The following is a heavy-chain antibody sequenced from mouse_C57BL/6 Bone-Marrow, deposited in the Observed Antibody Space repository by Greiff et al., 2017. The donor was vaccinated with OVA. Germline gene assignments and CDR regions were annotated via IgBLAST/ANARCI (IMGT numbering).Heavy chain of an antibody. Sequence: VQRLESDAELVKPGASVKISCTVSGYTFTDHTIHWMKQRPEQGLEWIGYIYPRDGSTKYNEKFKGKATLTADKSSSTAYMQLNSLTSEDSAVYFCARESLLEYAMDYWGQGTSVTVSS. V-gene: IGHV1-78*01. CDR3: ARESLLEYAMDY. CDR2: IYPRDGST. J-gene: IGHJ4*01. D-gene: IGHD2-10*01. CDR1: GYTFTDHT.